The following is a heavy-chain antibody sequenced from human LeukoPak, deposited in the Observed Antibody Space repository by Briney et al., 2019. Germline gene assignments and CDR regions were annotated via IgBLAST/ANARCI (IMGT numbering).Heavy chain of an antibody. CDR2: IYHSGST. V-gene: IGHV4-4*02. CDR3: ARDIAAAGSYFDY. J-gene: IGHJ4*02. CDR1: GGSFSSSNW. D-gene: IGHD6-13*01. Sequence: SETLSLTCAVSGGSFSSSNWWSWVRQPPGKGLEWIGEIYHSGSTNYNPSLKSRVTISVDKSKNQFSLKLSSVTAADTAVYYCARDIAAAGSYFDYWGQGTLVTVSS.